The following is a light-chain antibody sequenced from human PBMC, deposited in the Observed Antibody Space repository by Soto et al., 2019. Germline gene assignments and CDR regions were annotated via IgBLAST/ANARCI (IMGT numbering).Light chain of an antibody. CDR1: QSISSW. J-gene: IGKJ1*01. CDR2: DAS. V-gene: IGKV1-5*01. Sequence: DIQMTQSPATMSASVGDRVTITCRASQSISSWLAWYQQKPGTAPKVLIYDASRLESGVPSRFSGSGSGTDFTLTIISLQPDDCATYYCQQYNNYLCTFGQGTKVEIK. CDR3: QQYNNYLCT.